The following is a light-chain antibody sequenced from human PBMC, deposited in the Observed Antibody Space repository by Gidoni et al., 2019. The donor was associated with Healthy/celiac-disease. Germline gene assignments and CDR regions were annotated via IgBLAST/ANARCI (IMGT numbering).Light chain of an antibody. Sequence: SYVLTQPPSVSVAPGKTARITCGGNNIGSKSVQWYQQKPGQAPVLLIYYDSDRPSGIPERFSGSNSGNTATLTISRVEAGDEADYYCQVWDSSSDHWVFGGGTKLTVL. CDR1: NIGSKS. V-gene: IGLV3-21*04. CDR2: YDS. J-gene: IGLJ3*02. CDR3: QVWDSSSDHWV.